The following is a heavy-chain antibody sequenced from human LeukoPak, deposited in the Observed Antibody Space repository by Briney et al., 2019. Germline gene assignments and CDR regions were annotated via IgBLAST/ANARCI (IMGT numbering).Heavy chain of an antibody. V-gene: IGHV4-59*08. CDR3: ARQTGSGLFILP. Sequence: PSETLSLTCTVSGGSFSSYYWSWIRQPPGKGLEWIGYIYYSGSTNYNPSLKSRVTISVDTSKNQFSLRLTSVTAADTAVYYCARQTGSGLFILPGGQGTLVTVSS. CDR2: IYYSGST. CDR1: GGSFSSYY. J-gene: IGHJ4*02. D-gene: IGHD3/OR15-3a*01.